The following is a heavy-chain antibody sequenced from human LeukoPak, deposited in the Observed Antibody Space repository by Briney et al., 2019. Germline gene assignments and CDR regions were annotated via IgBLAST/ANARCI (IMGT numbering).Heavy chain of an antibody. J-gene: IGHJ3*02. CDR2: ISGSGGST. CDR3: AKGPGQLWFRHAFDT. D-gene: IGHD5-18*01. V-gene: IGHV3-23*01. Sequence: GGSLRLSCAASGFTFSSYAMSWVRQAPGKGLEWVSAISGSGGSTYYADSVKGRFTISRDNSKNTLYLQMNSLRAEDTAVYYCAKGPGQLWFRHAFDTWGQGTMVTVSS. CDR1: GFTFSSYA.